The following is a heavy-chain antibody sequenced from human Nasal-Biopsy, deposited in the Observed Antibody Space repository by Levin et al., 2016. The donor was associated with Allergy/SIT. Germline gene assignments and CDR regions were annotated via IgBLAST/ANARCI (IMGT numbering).Heavy chain of an antibody. D-gene: IGHD2-15*01. J-gene: IGHJ5*02. Sequence: SETLSLTCTVSGASITSYYWTWIRQPPGKGLESIGYIDYSGSTDYNPSLKTRLTFSIDTSKKRFSLKLYSVTAADTAVYYCARLGRNCSRDNCYSSWFDPWGQGTLVTVSS. CDR3: ARLGRNCSRDNCYSSWFDP. CDR1: GASITSYY. V-gene: IGHV4-59*01. CDR2: IDYSGST.